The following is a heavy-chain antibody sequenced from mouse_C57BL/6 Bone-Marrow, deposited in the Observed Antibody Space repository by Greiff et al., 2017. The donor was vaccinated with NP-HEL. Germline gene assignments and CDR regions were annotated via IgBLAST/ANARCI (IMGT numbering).Heavy chain of an antibody. J-gene: IGHJ3*01. CDR3: AGDGDYGWLAY. D-gene: IGHD2-4*01. Sequence: QVQLQQSGPGLVKPSQSLFLTCSITGFPITSGYYWIWIRQSPGKPLEWMGYITHSGETFYNPSLQSPISITRETSKNQFFLQLNSVTTEDTAMYYCAGDGDYGWLAYWGQGTLVTVSA. CDR1: GFPITSGYY. CDR2: ITHSGET. V-gene: IGHV12-3*01.